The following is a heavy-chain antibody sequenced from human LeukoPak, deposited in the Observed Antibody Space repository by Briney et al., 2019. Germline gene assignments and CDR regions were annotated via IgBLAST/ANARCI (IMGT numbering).Heavy chain of an antibody. CDR1: GFTFSSYS. D-gene: IGHD3-22*01. Sequence: GGSLRLSCAASGFTFSSYSMNWVRQAPGKGLEWVSSISSSSSYIYYADSVKGRFTVSRDNAKNSLYLQMNSLRAEDTAVYYCASEYYYDSSGYYYVSSYFDYWGQGTLVTVSS. CDR2: ISSSSSYI. CDR3: ASEYYYDSSGYYYVSSYFDY. V-gene: IGHV3-21*04. J-gene: IGHJ4*02.